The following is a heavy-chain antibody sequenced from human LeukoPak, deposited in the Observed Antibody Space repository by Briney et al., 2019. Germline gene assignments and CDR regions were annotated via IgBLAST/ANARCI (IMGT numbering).Heavy chain of an antibody. Sequence: GGSLRLSCAASGFNFVDYAMHWVRQVPGKGLEWVAFIRYDGSNKYYADSVKGRFTISRDNSKNTLYLQMNSLRAEDTAVYYCAKDRSGYVTYYYYYYMDVWGKGTTVTISS. CDR1: GFNFVDYA. CDR3: AKDRSGYVTYYYYYYMDV. CDR2: IRYDGSNK. V-gene: IGHV3-30*02. D-gene: IGHD5-12*01. J-gene: IGHJ6*03.